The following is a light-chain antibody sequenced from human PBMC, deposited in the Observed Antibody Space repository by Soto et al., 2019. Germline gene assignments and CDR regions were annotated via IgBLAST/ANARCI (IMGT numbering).Light chain of an antibody. V-gene: IGLV2-14*01. CDR3: CSYTSNITPYV. J-gene: IGLJ1*01. CDR2: GVS. CDR1: SSDIGGHND. Sequence: QSVLTQPASVSGSPGQSITISCTGTSSDIGGHNDVSWYQQHPGKAPKLLIYGVSNRPSGVSNRFSASKSGNTASLTISGLQAEDETDYYCCSYTSNITPYVFGTGTKLTV.